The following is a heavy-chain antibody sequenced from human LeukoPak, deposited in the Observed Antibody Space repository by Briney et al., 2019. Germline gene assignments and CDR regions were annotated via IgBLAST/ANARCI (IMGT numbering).Heavy chain of an antibody. D-gene: IGHD5-12*01. CDR2: INHSGGT. Sequence: SETLSLTCAVYGGSFSGYYWSWIRQPPGKGLEWIGEINHSGGTNYNPSLKSRVTISVDTSKNQFSLKLSSVTAADTAVYYCARRRGYSGYGSFDYWGQGTLVTVSS. CDR3: ARRRGYSGYGSFDY. J-gene: IGHJ4*02. V-gene: IGHV4-34*01. CDR1: GGSFSGYY.